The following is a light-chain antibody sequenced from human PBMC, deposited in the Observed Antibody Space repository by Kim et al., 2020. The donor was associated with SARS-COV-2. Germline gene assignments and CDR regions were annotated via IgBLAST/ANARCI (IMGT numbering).Light chain of an antibody. CDR2: EDN. Sequence: TVTISCTRSSGDIASNYVQWYQQRPGSAPSPVIFEDNKRPSGVPHRFSGSIDSSSNSASLTISGLQTEDEADYYCQSYDTRNRHVVFGGGTQLTVL. J-gene: IGLJ2*01. V-gene: IGLV6-57*03. CDR1: SGDIASNY. CDR3: QSYDTRNRHVV.